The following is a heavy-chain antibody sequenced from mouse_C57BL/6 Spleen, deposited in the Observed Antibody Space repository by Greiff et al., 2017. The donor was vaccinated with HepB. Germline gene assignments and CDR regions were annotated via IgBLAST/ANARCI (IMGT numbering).Heavy chain of an antibody. CDR3: ARRDSNWYFDV. Sequence: EVQGVESGGGLVQPGGSLKLSCAASGFTFSDYYMYWVRQTPEKRLEWVAYISNGGGSTYYPDTVKGRFTISRDNAKNTLYLQMSRLKSEDTAMYYCARRDSNWYFDVWGTGTTVTVSS. CDR1: GFTFSDYY. CDR2: ISNGGGST. J-gene: IGHJ1*03. V-gene: IGHV5-12*01. D-gene: IGHD2-5*01.